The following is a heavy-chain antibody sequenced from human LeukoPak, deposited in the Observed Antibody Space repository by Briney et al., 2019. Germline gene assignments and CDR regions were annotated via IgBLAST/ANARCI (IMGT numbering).Heavy chain of an antibody. D-gene: IGHD2-8*01. CDR3: ARDGDDTTNW. Sequence: GGSLRLSCVASGFSFSRNAMNWLRQPPGKGLEWVSGVGATNSDTFYADSVKGRFTISRDDSKNTLYLQMNSLRAEDTAIYYCARDGDDTTNWWGQGTLVTVSS. V-gene: IGHV3-23*01. J-gene: IGHJ4*02. CDR2: VGATNSDT. CDR1: GFSFSRNA.